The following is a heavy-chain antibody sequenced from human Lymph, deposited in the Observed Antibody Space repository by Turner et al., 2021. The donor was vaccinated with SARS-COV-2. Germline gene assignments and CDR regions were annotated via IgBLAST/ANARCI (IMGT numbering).Heavy chain of an antibody. D-gene: IGHD6-19*01. Sequence: QVQLQESGPGLVRPSETLSLTCTVSGGSISSYYWNWIRQPPGKGLEWIGYIHYSGSTNYNLSLKSRVTISVDTSKNQFSLKLSSVTAADTAVYYCARHGFSGWYGGGMDVWGQGTTVTVSS. CDR2: IHYSGST. CDR1: GGSISSYY. CDR3: ARHGFSGWYGGGMDV. J-gene: IGHJ6*02. V-gene: IGHV4-59*08.